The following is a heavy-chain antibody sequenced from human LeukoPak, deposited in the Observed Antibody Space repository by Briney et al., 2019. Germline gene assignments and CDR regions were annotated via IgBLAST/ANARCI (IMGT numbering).Heavy chain of an antibody. D-gene: IGHD3-9*01. V-gene: IGHV5-51*01. CDR2: IYPGDSDT. CDR1: GYSFTSYW. CDR3: ARGPRRYFDWLLSSWDVPYYFDY. Sequence: GESLKISCKGSGYSFTSYWIGWVRQMPGKGLEWMGIIYPGDSDTRYSPSFQGQVTISADKSISTAHLQWSSLKASDTAMYYCARGPRRYFDWLLSSWDVPYYFDYWGQGTLVTVSS. J-gene: IGHJ4*02.